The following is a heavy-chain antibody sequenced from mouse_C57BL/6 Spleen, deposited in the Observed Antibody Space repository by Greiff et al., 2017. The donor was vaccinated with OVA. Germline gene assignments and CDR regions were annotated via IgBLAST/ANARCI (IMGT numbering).Heavy chain of an antibody. Sequence: EVQLQESGPGLVKPSQSLSLTCSVTGYSITSGYYWNWIRQFPGNKLEWMGYISYDGSNNYNPSLKNRISITRDTSKNQFFLKLNSVTTEDTATYYCAKGDYDVFDYWGQGTTLTVSS. CDR2: ISYDGSN. J-gene: IGHJ2*01. CDR3: AKGDYDVFDY. V-gene: IGHV3-6*01. D-gene: IGHD2-4*01. CDR1: GYSITSGYY.